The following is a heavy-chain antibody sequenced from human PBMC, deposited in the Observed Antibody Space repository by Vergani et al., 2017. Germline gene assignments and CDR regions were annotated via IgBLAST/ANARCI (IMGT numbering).Heavy chain of an antibody. J-gene: IGHJ3*01. CDR2: VSTGTKSQ. CDR1: GFDFSSYI. D-gene: IGHD2-2*01. Sequence: QLVESGGGWVQPGGSLRLSCVVSGFDFSSYIMNWVRQAPGKGLEWVSFVSTGTKSQSYAESVKGRFTISRDSAKNSLYLQMDSLRAEATAVYYCAREYSSTSGRAFDFWVQGTKVTVSS. V-gene: IGHV3-48*01. CDR3: AREYSSTSGRAFDF.